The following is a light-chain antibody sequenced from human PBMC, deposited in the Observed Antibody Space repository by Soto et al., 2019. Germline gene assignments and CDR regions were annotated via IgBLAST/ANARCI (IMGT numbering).Light chain of an antibody. CDR3: LLYLGGGIWV. CDR1: SGPVFTSSY. CDR2: NTN. V-gene: IGLV8-61*01. Sequence: QTVVTQEPSFSVSPGGTVTLNCALSSGPVFTSSYPNWYQQTPGQAPRTLIFNTNTRSSGVPDRFSGSILGDKAALTITGAQADDDSYYYCLLYLGGGIWVFGGGTKLTVL. J-gene: IGLJ3*02.